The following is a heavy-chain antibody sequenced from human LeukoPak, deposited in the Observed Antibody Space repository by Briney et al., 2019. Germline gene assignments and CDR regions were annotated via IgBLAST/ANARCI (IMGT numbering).Heavy chain of an antibody. V-gene: IGHV3-43*01. CDR3: VKDLVAASENVRGWYPMDY. Sequence: PGGSLRPSCAASGFTFAEYTMHWVRQAPGKGLEWVSLISWNGARIHYGDSVKGRFTISRDNSKNSLYLQMNSLRTEDTALYYCVKDLVAASENVRGWYPMDYWGQGTLVTVSS. D-gene: IGHD6-19*01. CDR1: GFTFAEYT. J-gene: IGHJ4*02. CDR2: ISWNGARI.